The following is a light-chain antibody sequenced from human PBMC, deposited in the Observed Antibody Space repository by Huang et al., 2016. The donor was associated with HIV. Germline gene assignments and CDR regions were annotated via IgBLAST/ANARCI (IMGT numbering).Light chain of an antibody. CDR3: HQYFSTPQT. CDR1: QSVFHRSNNKAY. Sequence: DIVLTQSPDSLAVSLGERATINCRSSQSVFHRSNNKAYLAWYRQKPRQPTGVIIFWASTREAGVPDRFSGSGSGTDFTLTISSLQVEDVAVYYCHQYFSTPQTFGQGTKVEIK. V-gene: IGKV4-1*01. CDR2: WAS. J-gene: IGKJ1*01.